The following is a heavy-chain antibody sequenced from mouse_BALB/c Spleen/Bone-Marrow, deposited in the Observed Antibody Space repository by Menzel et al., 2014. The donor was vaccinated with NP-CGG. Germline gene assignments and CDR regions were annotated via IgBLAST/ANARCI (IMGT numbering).Heavy chain of an antibody. J-gene: IGHJ3*01. CDR2: ISDGGGTT. CDR1: GFTFSNYT. Sequence: VESGGGLVQPGGSLKLSCAASGFTFSNYTMSWIRQTPEKRLEWVAYISDGGGTTYYPDTVKGRFTISRDNAKNTLYLQMSSLKSEDTAMYYCARRYDYGYGPFAYWGQGTLVTVSA. D-gene: IGHD1-2*01. CDR3: ARRYDYGYGPFAY. V-gene: IGHV5-12-2*01.